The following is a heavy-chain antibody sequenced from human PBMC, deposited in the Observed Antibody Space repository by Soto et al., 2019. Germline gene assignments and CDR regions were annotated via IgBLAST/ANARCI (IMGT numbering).Heavy chain of an antibody. V-gene: IGHV3-30-3*01. CDR1: GFTFSNYI. Sequence: QVQLVESGGGVVQPGRSLRLSCAASGFTFSNYIMHWVRQAPGKGLEWVAIILHDGNNKYYADSVKGRFTISRDNSKHTLYLQMNSLRTEDTVIYYCARDDEGGSYCDLGYWGQGTLVTVSS. J-gene: IGHJ4*02. CDR2: ILHDGNNK. D-gene: IGHD3-10*01. CDR3: ARDDEGGSYCDLGY.